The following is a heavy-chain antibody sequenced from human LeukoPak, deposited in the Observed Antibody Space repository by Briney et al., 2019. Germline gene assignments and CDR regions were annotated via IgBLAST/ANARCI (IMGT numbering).Heavy chain of an antibody. CDR1: GFTFSSYA. J-gene: IGHJ5*02. Sequence: PGGSLRLSCAASGFTFSSYAMRWVRQAPGKGLEWVAVISYDGSNKYYADSVKGRFTISRDNSKNTLSLQMNSLRAEDTAVYYCARAGATVSTIWFDPWGQGALVTVSS. CDR2: ISYDGSNK. D-gene: IGHD6-25*01. CDR3: ARAGATVSTIWFDP. V-gene: IGHV3-30-3*01.